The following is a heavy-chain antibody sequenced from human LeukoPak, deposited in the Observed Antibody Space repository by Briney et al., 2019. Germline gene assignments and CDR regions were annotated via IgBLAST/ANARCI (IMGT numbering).Heavy chain of an antibody. CDR2: INHSGST. D-gene: IGHD1-26*01. CDR1: GGSFSGYY. J-gene: IGHJ5*02. V-gene: IGHV4-34*01. Sequence: SPSETLSLTCAVSGGSFSGYYWSWIRQPPGKGLEWIGEINHSGSTNYNPSLMSRVTISVYTSKNQFSLRLSSVTAADTAVYYCARGPDSGSYYAWFDPWGHGTLVTVSS. CDR3: ARGPDSGSYYAWFDP.